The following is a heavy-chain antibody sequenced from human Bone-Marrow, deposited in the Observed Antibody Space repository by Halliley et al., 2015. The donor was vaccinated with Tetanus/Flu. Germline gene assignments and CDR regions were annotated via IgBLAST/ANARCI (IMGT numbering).Heavy chain of an antibody. CDR2: IYYMGST. V-gene: IGHV4-59*08. CDR3: ARMVHAFDI. J-gene: IGHJ3*02. CDR1: GGSISPYY. D-gene: IGHD6-13*01. Sequence: LRLSCTVSGGSISPYYWSWIRQPPGKGLECIGYIYYMGSTNYNPSLESRVTISLDTSENQFSLKLTSVTAADTAVYYCARMVHAFDIWGQGTMVTVSS.